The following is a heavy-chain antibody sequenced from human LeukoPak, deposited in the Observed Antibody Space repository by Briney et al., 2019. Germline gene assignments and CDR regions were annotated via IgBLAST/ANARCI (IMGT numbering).Heavy chain of an antibody. CDR3: ARRGLKATGVVDY. CDR1: GYTFTSYG. J-gene: IGHJ4*02. CDR2: ISAYNGNT. D-gene: IGHD5-12*01. V-gene: IGHV1-18*01. Sequence: GASVKVSCKASGYTFTSYGISWVRQAPGQGLEWMGWISAYNGNTNYAQKLQGRVTMTRDTSISTAYMELSRLRSDDTAVYYCARRGLKATGVVDYWGQGTLVTVSS.